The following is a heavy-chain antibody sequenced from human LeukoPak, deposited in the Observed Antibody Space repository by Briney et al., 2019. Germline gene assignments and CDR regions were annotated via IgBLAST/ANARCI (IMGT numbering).Heavy chain of an antibody. J-gene: IGHJ4*02. CDR3: AKSYRTFGSSGFYHFDS. D-gene: IGHD3-22*01. Sequence: GGSLRLSCAGSGFIFNNYAMTWVRQSPGKGLEWVSSITASGGNTYYPDSVKGRFTISRDNSKNTLYLQLDSLRAEDTAIYYCAKSYRTFGSSGFYHFDSWGPGTLVTVSS. V-gene: IGHV3-23*01. CDR1: GFIFNNYA. CDR2: ITASGGNT.